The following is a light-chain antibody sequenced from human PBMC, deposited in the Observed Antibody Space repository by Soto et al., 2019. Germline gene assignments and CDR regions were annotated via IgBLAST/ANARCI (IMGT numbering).Light chain of an antibody. CDR1: SSNIGSND. CDR2: RNN. CDR3: AAWDDSLSGHYV. Sequence: QSVLNQPPSASGTPGQRVTISCSGSSSNIGSNDVYWYHQLPGTAPKLLIYRNNHRPSGVPDRFSGSKSGTSASLAISGLRSEDEADYYCAAWDDSLSGHYVFGTGTKVTVL. J-gene: IGLJ1*01. V-gene: IGLV1-47*01.